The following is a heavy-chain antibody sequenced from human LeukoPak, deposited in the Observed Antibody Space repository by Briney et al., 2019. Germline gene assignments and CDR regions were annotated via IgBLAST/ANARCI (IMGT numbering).Heavy chain of an antibody. J-gene: IGHJ3*02. D-gene: IGHD1-26*01. CDR2: IYYSGST. CDR1: GGSISSYY. CDR3: ARGHSGSYSPAFDI. Sequence: SETLSLTCTVSGGSISSYYWSWIRQPPGKGLEWIGYIYYSGSTNYNPSLKSRVTISVDTSNNQFSLKLSSVTAADTAVYYCARGHSGSYSPAFDIWGEGTMVTVSS. V-gene: IGHV4-59*01.